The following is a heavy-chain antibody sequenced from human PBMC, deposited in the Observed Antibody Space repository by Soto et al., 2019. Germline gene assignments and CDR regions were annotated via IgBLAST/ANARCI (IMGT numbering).Heavy chain of an antibody. V-gene: IGHV3-30*18. CDR3: AKDKGSSSWYLVGMDV. J-gene: IGHJ6*02. CDR1: VFTFSSYG. D-gene: IGHD6-13*01. CDR2: ISYDGSNK. Sequence: PGGSLRLSCASSVFTFSSYGMHWVRQAPGKGLEWVAVISYDGSNKYYADSVKGRFTISRDNSKNTLYLQMNSLRAEDTAVYYCAKDKGSSSWYLVGMDVWGQGTTVTVSS.